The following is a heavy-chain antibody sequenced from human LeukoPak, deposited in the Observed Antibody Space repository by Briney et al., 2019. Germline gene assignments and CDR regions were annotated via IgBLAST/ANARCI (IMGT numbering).Heavy chain of an antibody. CDR3: AKGPTWIVVVIHHPGGGDAFDI. V-gene: IGHV3-23*01. CDR2: ISGSGGST. J-gene: IGHJ3*02. D-gene: IGHD3-22*01. Sequence: QTGGSLRLSCAASGFTFSSYAMSWVRQAPGKGLEWVSAISGSGGSTYYADSVKGRFTISRDNSKNTLYLQMNSLRAEDTAVYYCAKGPTWIVVVIHHPGGGDAFDIWGQGTMVTVSS. CDR1: GFTFSSYA.